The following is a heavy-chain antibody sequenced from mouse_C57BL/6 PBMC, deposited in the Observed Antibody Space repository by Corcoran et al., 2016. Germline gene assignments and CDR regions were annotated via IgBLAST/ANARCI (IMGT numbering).Heavy chain of an antibody. CDR3: ARKTTVVAPYAMDY. J-gene: IGHJ4*01. CDR2: INTYSGVP. D-gene: IGHD1-1*01. Sequence: QIQLVQSRPELKKPGETVKISCKASGYTFTTYGMSWVKQAPGNGLKWMGWINTYSGVPTYADDFKGRFAFSLETSASTAYLQINNLKNEDTATYFCARKTTVVAPYAMDYWGQGTSVTVSS. V-gene: IGHV9-3*01. CDR1: GYTFTTYG.